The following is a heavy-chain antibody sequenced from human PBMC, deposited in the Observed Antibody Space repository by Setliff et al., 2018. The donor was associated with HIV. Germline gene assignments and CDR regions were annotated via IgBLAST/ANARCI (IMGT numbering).Heavy chain of an antibody. J-gene: IGHJ3*02. CDR1: GFTFSSFA. CDR3: AKHFLLWSNAFHI. Sequence: GGSLRLSCAASGFTFSSFAMTWVRQAPGKGLEWVSIIYTDDSNTYYAESVKGRFTISRDNSKNTLYLQMNSLRAEDTAVYYCAKHFLLWSNAFHIWGQGTMVT. V-gene: IGHV3-23*03. D-gene: IGHD2-21*01. CDR2: IYTDDSNT.